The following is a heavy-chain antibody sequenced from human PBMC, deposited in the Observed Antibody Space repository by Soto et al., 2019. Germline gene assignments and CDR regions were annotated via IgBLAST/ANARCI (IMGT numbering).Heavy chain of an antibody. CDR1: GFTFSYHY. V-gene: IGHV3-72*01. CDR2: SRDKVHSHTT. J-gene: IGHJ4*02. D-gene: IGHD5-12*01. CDR3: ARGVVSTGYFDY. Sequence: EVQLAESGGGLVQPGGSLRLSCAASGFTFSYHYMDWVRQAPGKGLEWVGRSRDKVHSHTTEYAASVKGPFTISRGDSENSLYLQMNSLKTEDTAVYYCARGVVSTGYFDYWGQGTLVTVSS.